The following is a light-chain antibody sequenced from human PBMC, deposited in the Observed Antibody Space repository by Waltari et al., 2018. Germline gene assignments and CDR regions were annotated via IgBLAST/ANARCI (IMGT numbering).Light chain of an antibody. V-gene: IGKV1-13*02. Sequence: SSLSASAGDRVTITCRASQGISTYLNWFQQKPGKAPKRLIYAASSLETGVPARFSGSGSGTDFTLTISILQPEDFATYYCLQYNSNPYSFGQGTKVEIK. CDR3: LQYNSNPYS. CDR1: QGISTY. J-gene: IGKJ2*03. CDR2: AAS.